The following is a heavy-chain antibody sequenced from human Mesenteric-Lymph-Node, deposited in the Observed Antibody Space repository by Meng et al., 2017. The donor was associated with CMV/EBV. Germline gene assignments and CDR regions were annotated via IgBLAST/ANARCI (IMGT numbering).Heavy chain of an antibody. CDR2: VPYDGSTE. Sequence: GESLKISCAASGFTFNSYGMHWVRQASGKGLEWVAFVPYDGSTEYYADSVKGRFTISGDNSKNRLYLQMNSLRAEDTAVYYCAKDRWANRIDAFDIWGQGTMVTVSS. D-gene: IGHD6-13*01. J-gene: IGHJ3*02. CDR1: GFTFNSYG. CDR3: AKDRWANRIDAFDI. V-gene: IGHV3-30*02.